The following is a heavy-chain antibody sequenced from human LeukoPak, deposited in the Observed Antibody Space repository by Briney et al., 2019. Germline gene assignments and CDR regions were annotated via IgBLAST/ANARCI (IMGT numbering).Heavy chain of an antibody. J-gene: IGHJ4*02. V-gene: IGHV3-53*01. CDR2: IYSGGST. CDR1: GFTDNSIY. D-gene: IGHD1-26*01. Sequence: PGGSLRLSCAPCGFTDNSIYMSWVRQAPGKGLVGVTVIYSGGSTYYADSVKGRFTISRDNSKNTLYLQMNSLRAEDTAVYYCARGRGSYYPLGYWGQGTLVTVSS. CDR3: ARGRGSYYPLGY.